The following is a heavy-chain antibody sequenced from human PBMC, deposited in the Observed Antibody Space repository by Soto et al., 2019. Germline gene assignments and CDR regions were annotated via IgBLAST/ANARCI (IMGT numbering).Heavy chain of an antibody. CDR1: GFTFSNAW. V-gene: IGHV3-15*01. CDR3: TTADSIHDYGDYSYYYYYMDV. CDR2: IKSKTDGGTT. J-gene: IGHJ6*03. D-gene: IGHD4-17*01. Sequence: GGSLRLSCVASGFTFSNAWMSWVRQAPGKGLEWVGRIKSKTDGGTTDYAAPVKGRFTISRDDSKNTLYLQMNSLKTEDTAVYYCTTADSIHDYGDYSYYYYYMDVWGKGTTVTVSS.